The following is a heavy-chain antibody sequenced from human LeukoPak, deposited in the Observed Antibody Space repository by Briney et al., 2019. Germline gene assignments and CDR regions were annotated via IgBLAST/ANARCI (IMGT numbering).Heavy chain of an antibody. Sequence: GGSLRLSCAASGFAFSSYGMHWVRQAPGKGLEWVAVISYDGSNKYYADSVKGRFTISRDNSKNTLYLQMNSLRAEDTAVYYCAKDGAYYDLDYWGQGTLVTVSS. J-gene: IGHJ4*02. V-gene: IGHV3-30*18. CDR1: GFAFSSYG. CDR2: ISYDGSNK. D-gene: IGHD3-22*01. CDR3: AKDGAYYDLDY.